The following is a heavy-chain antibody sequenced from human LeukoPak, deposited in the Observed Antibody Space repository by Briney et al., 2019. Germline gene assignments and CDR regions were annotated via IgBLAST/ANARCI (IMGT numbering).Heavy chain of an antibody. CDR3: AAVSRGSWYYFDY. Sequence: GGSLRLSCAASGFTFSSYGMHWVRQAPGKGLEWVAVISYDGSIKYYADSVKGRFTISRDSSKNTLYLQMNSLRAEDTAVYYCAAVSRGSWYYFDYWGQGTLVTVSS. CDR1: GFTFSSYG. V-gene: IGHV3-30*03. J-gene: IGHJ4*02. CDR2: ISYDGSIK. D-gene: IGHD6-13*01.